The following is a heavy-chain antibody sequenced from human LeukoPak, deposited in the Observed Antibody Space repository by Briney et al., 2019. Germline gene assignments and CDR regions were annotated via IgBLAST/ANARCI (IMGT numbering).Heavy chain of an antibody. D-gene: IGHD3-3*01. CDR3: AKGLRITIFGAPRY. V-gene: IGHV3-23*01. CDR2: ISGSGGST. J-gene: IGHJ4*02. Sequence: GGSLRLSCAASGFTFSSYAMSWVRQAPGKGLEWVSAISGSGGSTYYADSVKGRFTISRDNSKNTLYLQMNSLRAEDTAVYYCAKGLRITIFGAPRYWGQGTLVTVSS. CDR1: GFTFSSYA.